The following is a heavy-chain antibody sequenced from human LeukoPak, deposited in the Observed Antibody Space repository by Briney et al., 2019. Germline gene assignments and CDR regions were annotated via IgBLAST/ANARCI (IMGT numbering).Heavy chain of an antibody. J-gene: IGHJ6*03. CDR3: AKEGYDFWSGYQPRGYYYYYMDV. Sequence: GSLRLSCAASGFTFSSYGMHWVRQAPGKGLEWVAFIRYDGSNKYYADSVKGRFTISRDNSKNTLYLQMNSLRAEDTAVYYCAKEGYDFWSGYQPRGYYYYYMDVWGKGTTVTVSS. CDR1: GFTFSSYG. D-gene: IGHD3-3*01. V-gene: IGHV3-30*02. CDR2: IRYDGSNK.